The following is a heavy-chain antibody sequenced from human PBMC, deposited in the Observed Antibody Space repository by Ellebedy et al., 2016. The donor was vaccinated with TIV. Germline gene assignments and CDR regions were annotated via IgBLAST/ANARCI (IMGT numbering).Heavy chain of an antibody. J-gene: IGHJ4*02. CDR3: ARETYRPVDFDL. CDR2: LNVDGTFT. CDR1: GFTFSSYY. V-gene: IGHV3-74*01. Sequence: PGGSLRLSCAASGFTFSSYYMHWVRQAPGKGLVCVSRLNVDGTFTSYADSVKGRFTISRDNAKNSLFLQMNSLRDEDTALYYCARETYRPVDFDLWGQGTLVTVSS. D-gene: IGHD6-6*01.